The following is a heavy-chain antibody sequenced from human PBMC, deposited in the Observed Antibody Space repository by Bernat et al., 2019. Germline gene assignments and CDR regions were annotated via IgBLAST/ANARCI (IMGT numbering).Heavy chain of an antibody. V-gene: IGHV1-69*04. J-gene: IGHJ4*02. CDR3: ARGGPYYYDSSGYLGY. D-gene: IGHD3-22*01. Sequence: QVQLVQSGAEVKKPGSSVKVSCKASGGTFSSYAISWVRQAPGQGLEWMGRIIPILGIANYAQKFQGRVTITADESTSTAYMELSSLRSEDTAVYYCARGGPYYYDSSGYLGYWGQGTLVTVSS. CDR1: GGTFSSYA. CDR2: IIPILGIA.